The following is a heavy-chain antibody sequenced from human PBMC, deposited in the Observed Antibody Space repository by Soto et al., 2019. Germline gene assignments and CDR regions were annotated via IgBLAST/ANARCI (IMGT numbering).Heavy chain of an antibody. CDR1: GGSVSSGSYC. J-gene: IGHJ6*02. Sequence: PSETLSLTCTVSGGSVSSGSYCFICIRQPPWNGLELIGYIYCSGSTNYNPSLKSRVTISVDTSKNQFSLKLSSVTAADTAVYYCARDPGPPIKFGNYYYGMDVWGQGTTVTVPS. D-gene: IGHD3-16*01. CDR3: ARDPGPPIKFGNYYYGMDV. V-gene: IGHV4-61*01. CDR2: IYCSGST.